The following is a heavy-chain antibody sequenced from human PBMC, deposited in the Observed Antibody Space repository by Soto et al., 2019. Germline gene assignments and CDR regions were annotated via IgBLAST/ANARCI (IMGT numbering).Heavy chain of an antibody. CDR3: ARDLSLLNMVAPKIYFDY. D-gene: IGHD5-12*01. J-gene: IGHJ4*02. CDR1: GFTFSSYA. Sequence: GGSLRLSCAASGFTFSSYAMHWVRQAPSKGLEWVAVISYDGSNKYYADSVKGRFTISRDNSKNTLYLQMNSLRAEDTAVYYCARDLSLLNMVAPKIYFDYWGQGTLVTV. CDR2: ISYDGSNK. V-gene: IGHV3-30-3*01.